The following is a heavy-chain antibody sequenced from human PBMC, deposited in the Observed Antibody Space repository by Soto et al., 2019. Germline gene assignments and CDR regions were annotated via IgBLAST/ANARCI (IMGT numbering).Heavy chain of an antibody. CDR2: ISYDGSTK. CDR1: GFTFSSYG. Sequence: QVQLVESGGGVVQPGRSLRLSCAASGFTFSSYGMHWVRQAPGKGLEWVAVISYDGSTKYYADSVKGRFTISRDNSKNTLYLQMNSLRAEDTAVYYCAKDIRVAARHYYYYYGMDVWGQGTTVTVSS. V-gene: IGHV3-30*18. CDR3: AKDIRVAARHYYYYYGMDV. J-gene: IGHJ6*02. D-gene: IGHD6-6*01.